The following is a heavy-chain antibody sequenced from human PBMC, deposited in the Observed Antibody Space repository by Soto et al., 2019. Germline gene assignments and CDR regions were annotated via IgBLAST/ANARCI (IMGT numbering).Heavy chain of an antibody. V-gene: IGHV2-5*02. CDR3: AHRRLVPYFHDRTPGRLDP. D-gene: IGHD3-22*01. Sequence: QITLKESGPTLVKPTQTLTLTCTFSGFSLSTSGVGVGWIRQPPGKALEWLALIYWDDDKRYSPSLKSRLNTSKATSKNPVALTMTNMDPVDTATYYCAHRRLVPYFHDRTPGRLDPWGQGTLVTVSS. CDR2: IYWDDDK. J-gene: IGHJ5*02. CDR1: GFSLSTSGVG.